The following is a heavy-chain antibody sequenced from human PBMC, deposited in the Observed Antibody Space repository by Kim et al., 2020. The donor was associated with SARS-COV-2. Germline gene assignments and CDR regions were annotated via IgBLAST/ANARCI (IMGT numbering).Heavy chain of an antibody. CDR3: TRDQGGAAMVCDY. V-gene: IGHV3-49*04. CDR2: IRSKAYGGTT. J-gene: IGHJ4*02. CDR1: GFTFGDYA. D-gene: IGHD5-18*01. Sequence: GGSLRLSCTASGFTFGDYAMSWVRQAPGKGLEWVGFIRSKAYGGTTEYAASVKGRFTISRDDSKSIAYLQMNSLKTEDTAVYYCTRDQGGAAMVCDYWGQGTLVTVSS.